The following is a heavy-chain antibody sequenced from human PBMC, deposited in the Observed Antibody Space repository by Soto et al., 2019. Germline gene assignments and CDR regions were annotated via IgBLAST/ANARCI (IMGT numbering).Heavy chain of an antibody. V-gene: IGHV4-4*02. Sequence: SETLSLTCAVSGGSISSSNWWSWVRQPPGKGLEWIGEIYHGGSTNYNPSLKSRVTISVDKSKNQFSLKLSSVTAADTAVYYCARDFGSGYNWFDPWGQGTLVTVSS. CDR2: IYHGGST. CDR3: ARDFGSGYNWFDP. J-gene: IGHJ5*02. D-gene: IGHD3-22*01. CDR1: GGSISSSNW.